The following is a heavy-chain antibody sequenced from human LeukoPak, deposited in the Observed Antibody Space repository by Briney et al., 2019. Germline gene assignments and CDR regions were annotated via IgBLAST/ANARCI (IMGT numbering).Heavy chain of an antibody. CDR2: IYYSGST. CDR1: GGSISSYY. V-gene: IGHV4-59*12. CDR3: ARGSAAYDSSGSNFDY. J-gene: IGHJ4*02. D-gene: IGHD3-22*01. Sequence: SETLSLTCTVSGGSISSYYWSWIRQPPGKGLEWIGYIYYSGSTNYNPSLKSRVTISVDTSKNQFSLKLSSVTAADTAVYYCARGSAAYDSSGSNFDYWGQGTLVTVPS.